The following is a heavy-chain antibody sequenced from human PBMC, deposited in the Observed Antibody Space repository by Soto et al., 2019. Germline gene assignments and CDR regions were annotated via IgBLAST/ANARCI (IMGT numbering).Heavy chain of an antibody. J-gene: IGHJ5*02. CDR1: GGSITSSSHF. Sequence: PSDTLSLTCTASGGSITSSSHFWGWVRQPPGKGLEWIGTIYFTGNTYYTPSLKRQLPMSIDTSKNEFSLRINSVPAADTAVYYCAGPTFTIAAASYGRSNWFDPWGPGTLVTVS. V-gene: IGHV4-39*01. CDR3: AGPTFTIAAASYGRSNWFDP. D-gene: IGHD6-25*01. CDR2: IYFTGNT.